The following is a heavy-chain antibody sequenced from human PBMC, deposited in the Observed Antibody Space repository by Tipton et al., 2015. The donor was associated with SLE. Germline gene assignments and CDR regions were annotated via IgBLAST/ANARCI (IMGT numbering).Heavy chain of an antibody. J-gene: IGHJ3*01. Sequence: SLRLSCAASGFTFSNYAMIWVRQAPGKGLEWVSAISGSGGSTYYADSVKGRFTISRDNSKNTLYLQMNSLRAEDTAVYFCGRDLSGQKDVWGQGTMVTVSS. CDR1: GFTFSNYA. V-gene: IGHV3-23*01. D-gene: IGHD2-15*01. CDR2: ISGSGGST. CDR3: GRDLSGQKDV.